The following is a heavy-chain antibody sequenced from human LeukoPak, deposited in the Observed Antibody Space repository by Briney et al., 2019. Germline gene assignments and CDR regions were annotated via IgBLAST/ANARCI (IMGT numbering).Heavy chain of an antibody. CDR2: IIPIFGTA. CDR1: GGTFSSYA. Sequence: SVKVSCKASGGTFSSYAISWVRQAPGQGLEWMGRIIPIFGTANYAQKFQGRVTITADKSTSTAYMELSSLRSDDTAVYYCAGGGNCSSTSCYRYWGQGTLVTVSS. V-gene: IGHV1-69*06. CDR3: AGGGNCSSTSCYRY. D-gene: IGHD2-2*01. J-gene: IGHJ4*02.